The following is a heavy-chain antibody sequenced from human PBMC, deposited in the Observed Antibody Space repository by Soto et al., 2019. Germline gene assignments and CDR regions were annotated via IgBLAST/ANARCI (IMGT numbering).Heavy chain of an antibody. D-gene: IGHD3-22*01. CDR2: IYYSGST. J-gene: IGHJ4*02. Sequence: SETLSLTCTVSGGSVNTGGYYWNWIRQHPGKGLEWIGYIYYSGSTYYNPSLKSRVTISVDRFKNQFSLKLSSVTAADTAVYYCARGGTSYDSSGYFDYWGQGTLVTVSS. V-gene: IGHV4-31*03. CDR3: ARGGTSYDSSGYFDY. CDR1: GGSVNTGGYY.